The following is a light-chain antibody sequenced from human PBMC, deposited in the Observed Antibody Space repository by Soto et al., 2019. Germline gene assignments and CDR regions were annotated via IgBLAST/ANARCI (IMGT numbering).Light chain of an antibody. Sequence: EIVMTHSPATLSASLWERATFSCRASQSVSSNLAWYQQKPGQAPRLLIYGASVRATGVPDRFSGSGSGTDFTLTISRLEPEDFAVYYCQQYTSSLNTFGQGTRLEIK. J-gene: IGKJ5*01. CDR3: QQYTSSLNT. CDR1: QSVSSN. CDR2: GAS. V-gene: IGKV3D-15*01.